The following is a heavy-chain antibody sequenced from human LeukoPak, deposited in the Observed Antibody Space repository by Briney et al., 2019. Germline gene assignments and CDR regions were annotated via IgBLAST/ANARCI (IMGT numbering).Heavy chain of an antibody. CDR2: ISGSGGST. D-gene: IGHD3-3*01. J-gene: IGHJ4*02. CDR1: GFTFSNHG. Sequence: GGSLRLSCAASGFTFSNHGMSWVRQGPGKGLEWVSAISGSGGSTYYADSVKGRFTISRDNSKNTLYLQMNSLRAEDTAVYYCAKEGDYDFWSGYLGHFDYWGQGTLVTVSS. CDR3: AKEGDYDFWSGYLGHFDY. V-gene: IGHV3-23*01.